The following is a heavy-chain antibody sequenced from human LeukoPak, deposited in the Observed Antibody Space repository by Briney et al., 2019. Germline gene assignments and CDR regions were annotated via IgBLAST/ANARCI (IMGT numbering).Heavy chain of an antibody. V-gene: IGHV3-23*01. CDR1: GFTFSSYA. CDR2: ISGSGGST. D-gene: IGHD3-10*01. J-gene: IGHJ5*02. Sequence: GGSLRLSCAASGFTFSSYAMSWVRQAPGKGLEWVSAISGSGGSTYYADSVKGRFTIPRDNSKNTLYLQMNSLRAEDTAVYYCAKDLLFVLLWFGGAFDPWVQGTLVTVSS. CDR3: AKDLLFVLLWFGGAFDP.